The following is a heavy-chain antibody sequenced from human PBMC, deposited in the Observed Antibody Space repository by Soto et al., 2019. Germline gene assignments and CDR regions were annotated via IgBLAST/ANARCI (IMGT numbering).Heavy chain of an antibody. CDR3: AIRTIAAAGTPYYYYGMDV. CDR1: GGTFSSYA. V-gene: IGHV1-69*01. Sequence: QVQLVQSGAEVKKPGSSVKVSCKASGGTFSSYAISWVRQAPGQGLEWMGGIIPIFGTANYAQKFQGRVTITADESTSTAYMELSSLRSEDTAVYYCAIRTIAAAGTPYYYYGMDVWGQGTTVTVSS. D-gene: IGHD6-13*01. J-gene: IGHJ6*02. CDR2: IIPIFGTA.